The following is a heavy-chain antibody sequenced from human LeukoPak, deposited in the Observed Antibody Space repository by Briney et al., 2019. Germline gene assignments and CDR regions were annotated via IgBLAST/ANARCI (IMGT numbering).Heavy chain of an antibody. Sequence: NPGGSLRLSCAASGFTFSSYSMNWVRQAPGKGLEWVSSISSSSSYIYYADSVKGRFTISRDNAKNSLYLQMNSLRAEGTAAYYCARDPRIAAPYWGQGTLVTVSS. V-gene: IGHV3-21*01. D-gene: IGHD6-13*01. CDR2: ISSSSSYI. CDR3: ARDPRIAAPY. CDR1: GFTFSSYS. J-gene: IGHJ4*02.